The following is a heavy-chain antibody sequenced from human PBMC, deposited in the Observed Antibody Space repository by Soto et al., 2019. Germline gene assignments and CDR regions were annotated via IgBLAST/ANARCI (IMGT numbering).Heavy chain of an antibody. Sequence: QVQLVESGGGVVQPGRSLRLSCAASGFTFSSYGMHWVRQAPGKGLEWVAVISYDGSNKYYADSVKGRFTISRDNSKNTLYLQMNSLRAEDTAVYYCAKPPKNIVVVPAAIRGFDYWGQGTLVTVSS. V-gene: IGHV3-30*18. CDR3: AKPPKNIVVVPAAIRGFDY. CDR2: ISYDGSNK. CDR1: GFTFSSYG. D-gene: IGHD2-2*02. J-gene: IGHJ4*02.